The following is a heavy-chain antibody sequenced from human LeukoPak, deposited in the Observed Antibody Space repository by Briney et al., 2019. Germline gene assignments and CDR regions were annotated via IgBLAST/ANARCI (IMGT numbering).Heavy chain of an antibody. CDR2: ISSTSSYI. CDR1: GFTFSSYT. J-gene: IGHJ4*02. Sequence: GGSLRLSCAASGFTFSSYTMNWVRQAPGKGLEWVSSISSTSSYIYYADSVKGRFTISRDNAKNSLYLQMNSLRAEDTAVYYCARAMRSGYDYWGQGTLVTVSS. V-gene: IGHV3-21*01. CDR3: ARAMRSGYDY. D-gene: IGHD5-12*01.